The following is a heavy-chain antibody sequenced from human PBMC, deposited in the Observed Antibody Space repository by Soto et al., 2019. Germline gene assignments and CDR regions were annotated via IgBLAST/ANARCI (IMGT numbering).Heavy chain of an antibody. D-gene: IGHD2-8*01. J-gene: IGHJ6*02. CDR2: ISAYNGNT. CDR3: ARDSPCTNGVCYTRYYYYGMDV. V-gene: IGHV1-18*01. Sequence: ASVKVSCKASGYTFTSYGISWVRQAPGQGLEWMGWISAYNGNTNYAQKLQGRVTMTTDTSTSTAYMELRSLRSDDTAVYYCARDSPCTNGVCYTRYYYYGMDVWGQGTTVTVSS. CDR1: GYTFTSYG.